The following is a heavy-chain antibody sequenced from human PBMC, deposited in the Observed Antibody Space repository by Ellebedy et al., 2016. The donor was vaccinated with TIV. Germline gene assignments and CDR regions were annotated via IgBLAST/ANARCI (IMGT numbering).Heavy chain of an antibody. D-gene: IGHD4-17*01. CDR2: INQDGSDK. CDR3: ATDGSYGDYRSPTHAFVM. CDR1: GFSFRSYW. J-gene: IGHJ3*02. V-gene: IGHV3-7*01. Sequence: GESLKISCGASGFSFRSYWMTWVRQAPGKGLEWVANINQDGSDKYYVDSVKGRFTIARDNAKNSLYLQMSSLRVEDTAVYYSATDGSYGDYRSPTHAFVMWGQGTMVAVSS.